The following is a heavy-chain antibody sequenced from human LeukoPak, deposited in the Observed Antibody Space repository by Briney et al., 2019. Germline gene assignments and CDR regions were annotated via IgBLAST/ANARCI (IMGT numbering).Heavy chain of an antibody. Sequence: SETLSLTCTVSGGSISGYYWSWIRQSPGRGLEWIGYIYYSGSKSTNYNPSLQSRITMSVDTSKNQLSLKLSSVTAADTAVYYCARDLGDFDYGDYGWFDPWGRGTLVTVSS. CDR1: GGSISGYY. D-gene: IGHD4-17*01. J-gene: IGHJ5*02. CDR3: ARDLGDFDYGDYGWFDP. CDR2: IYYSGSKST. V-gene: IGHV4-59*01.